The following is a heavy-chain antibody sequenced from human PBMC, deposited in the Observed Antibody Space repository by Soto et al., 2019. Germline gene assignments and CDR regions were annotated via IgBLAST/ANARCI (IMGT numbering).Heavy chain of an antibody. J-gene: IGHJ4*02. V-gene: IGHV3-15*07. CDR2: IKSKTDGGTT. D-gene: IGHD3-22*01. CDR1: GFTFSGAW. CDR3: TTLLDYYDSSGYYPLDY. Sequence: PGGSLRLSCVASGFTFSGAWMNWVRQAPGKGLEWVGRIKSKTDGGTTDYAAPVKGRFTISRDDSKNTLYLQMNSLKTEDTAVYYCTTLLDYYDSSGYYPLDYWGQGTLVTVSS.